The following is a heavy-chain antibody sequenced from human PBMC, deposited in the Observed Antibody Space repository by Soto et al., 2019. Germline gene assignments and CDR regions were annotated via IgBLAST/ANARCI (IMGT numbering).Heavy chain of an antibody. D-gene: IGHD3-3*01. J-gene: IGHJ6*02. Sequence: PGGSLRLSCAASGFTFSNYWMHWVRQPPGEGLVWVSRISGSGSSTYNADSVKGRFTISRDNSKNTLYLQMNSLRAEDTAVYYCAKFQPIFGVVGGFMDVWGQGTTVTVSS. CDR1: GFTFSNYW. CDR2: ISGSGSST. V-gene: IGHV3-23*01. CDR3: AKFQPIFGVVGGFMDV.